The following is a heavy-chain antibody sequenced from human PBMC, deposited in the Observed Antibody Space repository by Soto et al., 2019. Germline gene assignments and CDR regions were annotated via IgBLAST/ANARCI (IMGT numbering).Heavy chain of an antibody. CDR3: ARSNSGVIGYYGMDV. D-gene: IGHD4-4*01. V-gene: IGHV1-69*13. J-gene: IGHJ6*02. Sequence: SVKVSCKASGGTFSSYAISWVRQAPGQGLEWMGGIIPIFGTANYAQKFQGRVTITADESTSTAYMELSSLRSEDTAVYYCARSNSGVIGYYGMDVWGQGTTVTVSS. CDR2: IIPIFGTA. CDR1: GGTFSSYA.